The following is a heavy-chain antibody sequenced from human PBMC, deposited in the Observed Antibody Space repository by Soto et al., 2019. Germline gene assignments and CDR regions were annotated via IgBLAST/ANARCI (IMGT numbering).Heavy chain of an antibody. CDR2: VSAGGTSA. D-gene: IGHD2-15*01. CDR1: GFTFSSYA. V-gene: IGHV3-23*01. CDR3: ADRCSGGRCSPFDN. J-gene: IGHJ4*02. Sequence: EVPLLESGGGLVQPGGSLRLSCAASGFTFSSYAMGWVRQARGKGLEWVSAVSAGGTSAYYAASVEGRFTISRDNSKNTLYLQMNSLRVEDTARYYCADRCSGGRCSPFDNWGQGTLVTVAS.